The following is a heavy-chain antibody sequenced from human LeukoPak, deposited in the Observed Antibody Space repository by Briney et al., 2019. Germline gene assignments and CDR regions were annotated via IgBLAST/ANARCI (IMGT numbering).Heavy chain of an antibody. J-gene: IGHJ4*02. D-gene: IGHD6-19*01. CDR2: IWYDGSNK. CDR1: GFTFSSYG. CDR3: ARVPLSGYSSGWPDY. V-gene: IGHV3-33*01. Sequence: GGSLRLSCAASGFTFSSYGMHWVRQAPGKGLEWVAVIWYDGSNKYYADSVKGRFTISRDNSKNTLYLQMNSLRAEDTAVYYCARVPLSGYSSGWPDYSGQGTLVTVSS.